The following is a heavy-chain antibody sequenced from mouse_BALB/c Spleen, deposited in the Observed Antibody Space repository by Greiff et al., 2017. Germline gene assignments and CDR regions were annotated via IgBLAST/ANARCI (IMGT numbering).Heavy chain of an antibody. Sequence: VQLQQSGAELVKPGASVKLSCKTSGYTFTSYWIQWVKQRPGQGLGWIGEIFPGTGTTYYNEKFKGKATLTIDTSSSTAYMQLSSLTSEDSAVYFCARRGGLRDYAMDYWGQGTSVTVSA. J-gene: IGHJ4*01. CDR2: IFPGTGTT. V-gene: IGHV1S132*01. CDR1: GYTFTSYW. CDR3: ARRGGLRDYAMDY. D-gene: IGHD2-4*01.